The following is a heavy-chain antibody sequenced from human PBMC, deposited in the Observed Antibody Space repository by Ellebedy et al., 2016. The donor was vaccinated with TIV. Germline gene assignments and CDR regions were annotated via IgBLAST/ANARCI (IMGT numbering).Heavy chain of an antibody. D-gene: IGHD4-11*01. Sequence: GESLKTSCAASGFTFSSYAMHWVRQAPGKGLEWVAVISYDGSNKYYADSVKGRFTISRDNSKNTLLLQMHSLRAEDTAVYYCARRMGSNYNWFDPWGQGTLVTVSS. CDR3: ARRMGSNYNWFDP. CDR2: ISYDGSNK. J-gene: IGHJ5*02. V-gene: IGHV3-30-3*01. CDR1: GFTFSSYA.